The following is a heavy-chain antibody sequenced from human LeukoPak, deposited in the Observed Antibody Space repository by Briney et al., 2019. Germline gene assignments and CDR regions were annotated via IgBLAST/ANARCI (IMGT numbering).Heavy chain of an antibody. Sequence: GGALRLSCAASGFTFSDYYMSWIRQAPGKGLDWVSYISSSGSTIYYADSVKGRFTISRDNAKNSLYLQMNSLRAEDTAVYYFARDSGIASFDYWGQGTLVTVSS. CDR3: ARDSGIASFDY. CDR1: GFTFSDYY. V-gene: IGHV3-11*04. D-gene: IGHD3-10*01. CDR2: ISSSGSTI. J-gene: IGHJ4*02.